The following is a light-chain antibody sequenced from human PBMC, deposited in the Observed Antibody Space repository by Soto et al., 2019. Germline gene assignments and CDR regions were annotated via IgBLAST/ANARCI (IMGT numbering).Light chain of an antibody. CDR1: QSVGSTY. Sequence: EIVLTQSPGTLSLSPGETASLSCRASQSVGSTYLAWYQQKPGQAPRLLIYSACSRDNGIPDRFRGSGSGTDFILIISRLEPEDFTVYYCQQYGSSPYNFGKGTKLEIK. V-gene: IGKV3-20*01. CDR3: QQYGSSPYN. CDR2: SAC. J-gene: IGKJ2*01.